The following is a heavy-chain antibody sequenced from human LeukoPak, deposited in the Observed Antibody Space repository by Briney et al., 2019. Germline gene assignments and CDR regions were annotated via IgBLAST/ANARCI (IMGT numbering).Heavy chain of an antibody. J-gene: IGHJ4*02. V-gene: IGHV1-69*04. CDR1: GGTFSSYA. CDR3: ESAPYYHDSSGYYYY. D-gene: IGHD3-22*01. CDR2: IIPILGIA. Sequence: PGASVKVSYKASGGTFSSYAISWVRQAPGQGLEWMGRIIPILGIANYAQKFQGRVTITADKSTSTAYMELSSLRSEDTAVYYCESAPYYHDSSGYYYYWGQGTLVTVSS.